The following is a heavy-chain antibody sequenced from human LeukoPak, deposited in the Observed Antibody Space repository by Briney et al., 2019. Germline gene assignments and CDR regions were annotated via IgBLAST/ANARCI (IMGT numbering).Heavy chain of an antibody. Sequence: GGSLRLSCAASGFTFSSYWMHWVRQAPGKGLVWVSRINTDGSSTSYADSVKGRFTISRDNAKNTLYLQMNSLRAEDTAVYYCAKVDAIFEGWAFDIWGQGTMVTVSS. CDR2: INTDGSST. V-gene: IGHV3-74*01. J-gene: IGHJ3*02. CDR3: AKVDAIFEGWAFDI. CDR1: GFTFSSYW. D-gene: IGHD3-3*01.